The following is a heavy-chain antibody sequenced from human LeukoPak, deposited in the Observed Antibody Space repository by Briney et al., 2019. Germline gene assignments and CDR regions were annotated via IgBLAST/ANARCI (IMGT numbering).Heavy chain of an antibody. D-gene: IGHD2-2*01. J-gene: IGHJ4*02. CDR3: AKDRDIVVVPAVDY. CDR1: GFTFSSYS. CDR2: ISSSSSYI. V-gene: IGHV3-21*04. Sequence: GGSLRLSCAASGFTFSSYSMNWVRQAPGKGLEWVSSISSSSSYIYYADSVKGRFTISRDNSKNTLYLQMNSLRAEDTAVYYCAKDRDIVVVPAVDYWGQGTLVTVSS.